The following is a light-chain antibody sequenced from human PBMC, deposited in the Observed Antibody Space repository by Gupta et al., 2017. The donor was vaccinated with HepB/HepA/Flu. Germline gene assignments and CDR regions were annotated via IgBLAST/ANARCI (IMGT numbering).Light chain of an antibody. V-gene: IGLV4-69*01. J-gene: IGLJ3*02. CDR1: SGHATYA. CDR2: VNSDGSH. CDR3: QTWGTGMWV. Sequence: QLVLTQSPSASVSLGASVKLTCTLSSGHATYAIAWHQQQSEKGPRYLMKVNSDGSHSKGDGIPDRFSGSSSGAERYLIISSLQSEDEADYYCQTWGTGMWVCGGGTKLTVL.